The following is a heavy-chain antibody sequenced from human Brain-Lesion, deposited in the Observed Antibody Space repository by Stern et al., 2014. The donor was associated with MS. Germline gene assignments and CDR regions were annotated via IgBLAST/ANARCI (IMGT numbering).Heavy chain of an antibody. V-gene: IGHV3-33*01. CDR3: ARGHIPYAYNYLFDY. CDR1: GFTFSSYG. D-gene: IGHD5-24*01. CDR2: AWYDGSTA. Sequence: VQLVESEGGVVQPGTSLRLSCAASGFTFSSYGMHWVRQAPGKGLEWVAIAWYDGSTAYYTNSVKGRFTISRDNSKNTLSLQMNSLTAEDTAVYYCARGHIPYAYNYLFDYWGQGTLVTVSS. J-gene: IGHJ4*02.